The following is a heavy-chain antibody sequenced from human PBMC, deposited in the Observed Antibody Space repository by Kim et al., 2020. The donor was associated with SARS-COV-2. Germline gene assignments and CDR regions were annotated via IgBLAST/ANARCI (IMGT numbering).Heavy chain of an antibody. CDR3: ARAALRRGEFYYYYYGMDV. CDR2: IYYSGST. CDR1: GGSISSGDYY. Sequence: SETLSLTCTVSGGSISSGDYYWSWIRQPPGKGLEWIGYIYYSGSTYYNPSLKSRVTISVDTSKNQFSLKLSSVTAADTAVYYCARAALRRGEFYYYYYGMDVWGQGTTVTVSS. V-gene: IGHV4-30-4*01. D-gene: IGHD3-10*01. J-gene: IGHJ6*02.